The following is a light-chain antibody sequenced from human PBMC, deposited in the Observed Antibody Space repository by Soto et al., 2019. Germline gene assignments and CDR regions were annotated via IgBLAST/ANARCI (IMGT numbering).Light chain of an antibody. CDR3: QQYGSSPRT. J-gene: IGKJ1*01. CDR2: GAS. Sequence: EIVMTQSPATLSVSPGGRATLSCRASQSISGTLAWYQQKPGQAPRLLIYGASSLESGVPSRFSGSGSGTEFTLTISSLQPDDFATYYCQQYGSSPRTFGQGTKVDIK. V-gene: IGKV3-15*01. CDR1: QSISGT.